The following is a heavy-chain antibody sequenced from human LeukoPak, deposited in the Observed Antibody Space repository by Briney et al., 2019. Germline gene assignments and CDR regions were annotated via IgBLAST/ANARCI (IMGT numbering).Heavy chain of an antibody. CDR3: ARDQTVAGAFDI. V-gene: IGHV4-39*07. Sequence: PSGTLSLTCTVSGGSISCSSYYWGWIRQPPGKGLEWIGSIYYSGSTYYNPSLKSRVTISVDTSKNQFSLKLSSVTAADTAVYYCARDQTVAGAFDIWGQGTMVTVSS. CDR1: GGSISCSSYY. D-gene: IGHD6-19*01. J-gene: IGHJ3*02. CDR2: IYYSGST.